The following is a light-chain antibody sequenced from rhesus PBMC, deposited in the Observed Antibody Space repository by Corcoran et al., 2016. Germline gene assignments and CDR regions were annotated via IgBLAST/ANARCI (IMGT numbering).Light chain of an antibody. CDR1: QTLLDRDGYTC. Sequence: DIVMTQTPLSLAVTPGEPASLSCTSSQTLLDRDGYTCLDWYLQKPGQSSQLLIYEVSNRVSEVPDRLSGSGSGTIFTLKISRVEAEDVGLYYCMQTIELPFTFGPGTKLDIK. J-gene: IGKJ3*01. CDR3: MQTIELPFT. V-gene: IGKV2-90*01. CDR2: EVS.